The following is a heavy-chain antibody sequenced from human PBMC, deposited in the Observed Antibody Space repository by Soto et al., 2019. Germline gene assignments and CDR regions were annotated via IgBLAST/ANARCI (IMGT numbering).Heavy chain of an antibody. Sequence: PSETLSLTCTVSGGSISSYYWSWIRQPAGKGLEWVGRIYTSGSTNYNPSLKSRVTMSVDTSKNQFSLKLSSVTAADTAVYYCARGHYDFWSGYFPHWGQGTLVTGS. D-gene: IGHD3-3*01. V-gene: IGHV4-4*07. CDR2: IYTSGST. J-gene: IGHJ4*02. CDR3: ARGHYDFWSGYFPH. CDR1: GGSISSYY.